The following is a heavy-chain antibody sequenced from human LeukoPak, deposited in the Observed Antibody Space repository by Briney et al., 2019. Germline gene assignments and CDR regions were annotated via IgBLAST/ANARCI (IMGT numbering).Heavy chain of an antibody. Sequence: GGSLRLSCAASGFTFSSHSMNWVRQAPGKGLEWVSSITGRSSYIYYGDSVKGRFTISRDNAKNSLYLQMDSLRAEGTGVYYCAGGSNPLTLTGTTELDYWGQGTLVTVSS. J-gene: IGHJ4*02. CDR3: AGGSNPLTLTGTTELDY. V-gene: IGHV3-21*01. CDR1: GFTFSSHS. D-gene: IGHD1-20*01. CDR2: ITGRSSYI.